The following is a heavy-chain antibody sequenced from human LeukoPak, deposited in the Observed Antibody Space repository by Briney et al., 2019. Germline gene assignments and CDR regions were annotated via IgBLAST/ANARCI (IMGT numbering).Heavy chain of an antibody. CDR1: GYTFTSYG. Sequence: ASVKVSCKASGYTFTSYGISWVRPAPGQGLERMGWISAYNGNTNYAQKLQGRVTMTTDTSTSTAYMELRSLRSDDTAVYYCARLEALYDYVWGSWDYWGQGTLVTVSS. V-gene: IGHV1-18*01. CDR2: ISAYNGNT. J-gene: IGHJ4*02. D-gene: IGHD3-16*01. CDR3: ARLEALYDYVWGSWDY.